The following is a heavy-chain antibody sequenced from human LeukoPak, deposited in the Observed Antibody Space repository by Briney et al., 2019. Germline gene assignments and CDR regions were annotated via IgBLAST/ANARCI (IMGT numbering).Heavy chain of an antibody. V-gene: IGHV1-2*02. CDR2: INPNSGGT. D-gene: IGHD4-11*01. J-gene: IGHJ2*01. CDR3: ARVYYSNPNALYWYFDL. CDR1: GYTFTGYY. Sequence: ASVKVSCKASGYTFTGYYMHWVRQAPGQGLEWMGWINPNSGGTNYAQKFQGRVTMTRDTSISTAYMELSRLRSDDTAVYYCARVYYSNPNALYWYFDLRGRGTLVTVSS.